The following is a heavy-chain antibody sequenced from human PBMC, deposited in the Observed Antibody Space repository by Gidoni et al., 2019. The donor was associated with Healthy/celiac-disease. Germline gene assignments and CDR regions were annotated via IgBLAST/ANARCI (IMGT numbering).Heavy chain of an antibody. CDR3: AREYYYDSSGSSILAD. V-gene: IGHV1-2*02. J-gene: IGHJ4*02. D-gene: IGHD3-22*01. CDR2: INPNSGGT. CDR1: GYTFTGYY. Sequence: QVQLVQSGAEVKKPGASVKVSCKASGYTFTGYYMHWVRPAPGQGLEWMGWINPNSGGTNYAQKFQGRVTMTRDTSISTAYMELSRLRSDDTAVYYCAREYYYDSSGSSILADWGQGTLVTVSS.